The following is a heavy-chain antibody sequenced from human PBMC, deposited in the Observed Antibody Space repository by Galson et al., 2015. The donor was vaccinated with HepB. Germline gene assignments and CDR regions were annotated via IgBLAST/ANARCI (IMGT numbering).Heavy chain of an antibody. Sequence: SLRLSCAASGFTFSYHAMHWVRQAPGKGLEWVAIISYDGSNKIYADSVTGRFTISRDNSKNTLYLQMHSLRAEETALYYCARGRAIPPYHYYGMDLWGQGTTVTVPS. V-gene: IGHV3-30-3*01. CDR1: GFTFSYHA. D-gene: IGHD2-21*01. CDR3: ARGRAIPPYHYYGMDL. J-gene: IGHJ6*02. CDR2: ISYDGSNK.